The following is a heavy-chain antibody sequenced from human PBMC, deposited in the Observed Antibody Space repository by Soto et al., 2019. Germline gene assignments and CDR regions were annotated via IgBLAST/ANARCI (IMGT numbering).Heavy chain of an antibody. CDR3: TKGDSSGYFDPSAGYSTPDH. J-gene: IGHJ5*02. CDR2: ITTSDDIT. D-gene: IGHD2-15*01. Sequence: EVQLFESWGGLVEPGESLRLSCAASGFIFKDFAMSWVRQAPGKGLEWCSTITTSDDITYSADSVRGRFTISRDNSANTLFLQMSSLRGDDTATYYCTKGDSSGYFDPSAGYSTPDHWGQGTLVTVSS. CDR1: GFIFKDFA. V-gene: IGHV3-23*01.